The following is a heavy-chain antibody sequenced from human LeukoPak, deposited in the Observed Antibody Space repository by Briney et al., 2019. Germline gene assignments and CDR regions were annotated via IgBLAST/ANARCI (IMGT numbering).Heavy chain of an antibody. V-gene: IGHV3-30*02. CDR2: IRYDGSNK. CDR1: GFIFRSYG. Sequence: GGSLRLSCAASGFIFRSYGMHWVRQAPGKGLEWVTFIRYDGSNKYYADSVKGRFSISRDNAKKSLYLQMNSLRAEDTAVYYCAPGAFDPWGQGTLVTVSS. CDR3: APGAFDP. D-gene: IGHD1-26*01. J-gene: IGHJ5*02.